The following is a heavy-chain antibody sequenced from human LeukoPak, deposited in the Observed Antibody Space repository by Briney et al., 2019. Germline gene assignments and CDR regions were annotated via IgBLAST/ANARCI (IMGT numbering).Heavy chain of an antibody. V-gene: IGHV1-3*01. CDR2: INAGNGNT. CDR1: RYTFTSYA. J-gene: IGHJ4*02. CDR3: ARRSKGFDY. Sequence: VASVNASSKASRYTFTSYAMHWVRQAPGQRLEWMGCINAGNGNTKYSQKFQGTVTINRDTSASTAYMEPISLRSEDTAEYYCARRSKGFDYWGQGTLVTVSS.